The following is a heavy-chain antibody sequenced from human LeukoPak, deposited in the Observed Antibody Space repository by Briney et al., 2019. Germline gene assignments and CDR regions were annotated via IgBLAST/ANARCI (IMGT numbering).Heavy chain of an antibody. CDR1: GGSISSYY. CDR3: ARSWAAPGDAFDI. D-gene: IGHD3-10*01. Sequence: SETLSLTCTVSGGSISSYYWSWIRQPPGKGLEWIGYIYYSGSTNYNPSLKSRVTISVDTSKNQFSLKLSSVTAADTAVYYCARSWAAPGDAFDIWGQGTMATVSS. V-gene: IGHV4-59*08. CDR2: IYYSGST. J-gene: IGHJ3*02.